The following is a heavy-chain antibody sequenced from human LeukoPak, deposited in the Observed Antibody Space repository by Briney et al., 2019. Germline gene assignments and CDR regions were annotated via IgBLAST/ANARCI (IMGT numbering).Heavy chain of an antibody. D-gene: IGHD2-2*01. V-gene: IGHV3-30-3*01. CDR3: ARDRYCSSTSCLLRVRYGMDV. J-gene: IGHJ6*02. CDR2: ISYDGSNK. Sequence: GGSLGLSCAASGFTFSSYAMHWVRQAPGKGLEWVAVISYDGSNKYYADSVKGRFTISRDNSKDTLYLQMNSLRAEDTAVYYCARDRYCSSTSCLLRVRYGMDVWGQGTTVTVSS. CDR1: GFTFSSYA.